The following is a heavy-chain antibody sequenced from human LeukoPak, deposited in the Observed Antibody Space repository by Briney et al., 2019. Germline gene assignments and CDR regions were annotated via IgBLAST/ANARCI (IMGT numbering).Heavy chain of an antibody. J-gene: IGHJ4*02. D-gene: IGHD4-11*01. V-gene: IGHV3-53*04. CDR1: GFSVSDNY. CDR3: ARDDSNGGIDY. Sequence: QPGGSLRLSCAVSGFSVSDNYMSWVRQAPGEGLEWVSVIYTGGRTYYGGSVKGRFTISRHNSKNTLYLQMNSLTDEDTAVYYCARDDSNGGIDYWGQGTLVSVSS. CDR2: IYTGGRT.